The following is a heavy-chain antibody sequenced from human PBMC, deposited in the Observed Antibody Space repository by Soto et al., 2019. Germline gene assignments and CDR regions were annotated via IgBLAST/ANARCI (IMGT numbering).Heavy chain of an antibody. J-gene: IGHJ4*02. V-gene: IGHV4-34*01. CDR2: INHSGST. CDR1: GGSFSGYY. CDR3: ASAVVPAATASY. Sequence: QVQLQQWGAGLLKPSETLSLTCAVYGGSFSGYYWSWIRQPPGKGLEWIGEINHSGSTNYNPSLKSRVTISVDTSKNQFSLKLSSVTAADTAVYYCASAVVPAATASYWGQGTLVTVSS. D-gene: IGHD2-2*01.